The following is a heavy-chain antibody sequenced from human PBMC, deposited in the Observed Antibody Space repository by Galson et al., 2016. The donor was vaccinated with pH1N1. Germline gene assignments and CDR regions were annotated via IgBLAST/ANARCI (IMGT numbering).Heavy chain of an antibody. CDR3: ARDMKSLLRGASYFEN. CDR2: ISYDGRT. V-gene: IGHV4-59*11. CDR1: GGSISSHY. Sequence: SETLSLTCTVSGGSISSHYWSWIRQPPGKGLEYIGYISYDGRTNYSPSLKSRVTMSVDMSKNQFSLSLNSVTAADHAMYYCARDMKSLLRGASYFENWGPGTPVTVSS. J-gene: IGHJ4*02. D-gene: IGHD3-10*01.